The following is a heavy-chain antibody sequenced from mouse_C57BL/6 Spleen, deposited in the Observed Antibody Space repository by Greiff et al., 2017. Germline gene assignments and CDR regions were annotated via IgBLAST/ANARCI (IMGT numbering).Heavy chain of an antibody. V-gene: IGHV1-50*01. CDR1: GYTFTSYW. J-gene: IGHJ3*01. CDR3: ASYHGAY. CDR2: IDPSDSYT. Sequence: QVQLQQPGAELVKPGASVKLSCKASGYTFTSYWMQWVKQRPGQGLEWIGEIDPSDSYTNYNQKFKGKATLTVDTSSSTAYMQLSSLTSEDSAVYYCASYHGAYWGQGTLVTVSA.